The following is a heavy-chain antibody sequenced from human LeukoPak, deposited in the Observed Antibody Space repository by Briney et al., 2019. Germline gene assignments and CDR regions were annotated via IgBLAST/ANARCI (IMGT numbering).Heavy chain of an antibody. CDR1: GDSISSSSYY. J-gene: IGHJ4*02. D-gene: IGHD1-26*01. V-gene: IGHV4-39*06. CDR2: IYRSGSS. CDR3: ARASPQWDLSQSFGY. Sequence: SETLSLTCTVSGDSISSSSYYWSWIRQPPGEGLEWIGNIYRSGSSYYNPSLKSRVTISLDTTKSQFALHLSFVTAADTAVYFCARASPQWDLSQSFGYWGQGTLVSVSS.